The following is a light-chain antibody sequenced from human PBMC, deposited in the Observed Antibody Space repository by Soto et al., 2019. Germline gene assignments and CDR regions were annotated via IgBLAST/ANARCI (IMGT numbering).Light chain of an antibody. Sequence: EIVLTQSPATLSLSPGERATLSCRASQSVSSYLAWYQQKPGQAPRLLNYEASNRDTGIPARFSGSGSGTDFTLTISSLEPEDFAVYYCQHRSNWPRTFGQGTKVEIK. CDR1: QSVSSY. CDR3: QHRSNWPRT. V-gene: IGKV3-11*01. J-gene: IGKJ1*01. CDR2: EAS.